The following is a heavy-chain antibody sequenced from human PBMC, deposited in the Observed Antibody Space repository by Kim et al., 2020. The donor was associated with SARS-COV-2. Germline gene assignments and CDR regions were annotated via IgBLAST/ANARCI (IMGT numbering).Heavy chain of an antibody. Sequence: SETLSLTCAVYGGSFSGYYWSWIRQPPGKGLEWIGEINHSGSTNYNPSLKSRVTISVDTSKNQFSLKLSSVTAADTAVYYCARDFGRCSSTSCSIRGWFDPWGQGTLVTVSS. CDR1: GGSFSGYY. J-gene: IGHJ5*02. V-gene: IGHV4-34*01. CDR2: INHSGST. D-gene: IGHD2-2*01. CDR3: ARDFGRCSSTSCSIRGWFDP.